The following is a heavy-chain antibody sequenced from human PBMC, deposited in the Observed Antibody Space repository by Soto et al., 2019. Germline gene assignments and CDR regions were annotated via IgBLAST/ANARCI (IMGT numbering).Heavy chain of an antibody. D-gene: IGHD3-22*01. J-gene: IGHJ3*02. Sequence: GGSLRLSCVASGFTFSSYAMSWVRQAPGKGLEWVSAISGSGGSTYYADSVKGRFTISRDNSKNTLYLQMNSLRAEDTAVYYCAKDAYDSSGYYYDAFDIWGQGTMVTVSS. CDR3: AKDAYDSSGYYYDAFDI. CDR1: GFTFSSYA. V-gene: IGHV3-23*01. CDR2: ISGSGGST.